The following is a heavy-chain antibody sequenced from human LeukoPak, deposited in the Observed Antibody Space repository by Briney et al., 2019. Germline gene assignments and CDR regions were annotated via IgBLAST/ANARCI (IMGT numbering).Heavy chain of an antibody. CDR1: GFTFSSYG. V-gene: IGHV3-30*02. D-gene: IGHD2-15*01. J-gene: IGHJ3*02. Sequence: GGSLRLSCAASGFTFSSYGMHWVRQAPGKGLEWLAFIRYDGSNKNYADSVKGRFTISRDNTKNSLYLQMNSLRAEDTAVYYCAKDGGSDPDSFDIWGQGTMVTVSS. CDR2: IRYDGSNK. CDR3: AKDGGSDPDSFDI.